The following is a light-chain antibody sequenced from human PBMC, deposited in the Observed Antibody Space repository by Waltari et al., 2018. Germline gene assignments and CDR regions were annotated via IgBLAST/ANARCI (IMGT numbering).Light chain of an antibody. CDR2: AAS. CDR1: QDIGSW. J-gene: IGKJ2*01. Sequence: DIQMTQSPSSLSASVGDRVTITCRASQDIGSWLAWYQQKPGKAPKLLIYAASRLGSGVPPRFSGRGSGTDFILAISSLQPEDCGTFYCQQGNSFPYTFGQGTKLEI. CDR3: QQGNSFPYT. V-gene: IGKV1-12*01.